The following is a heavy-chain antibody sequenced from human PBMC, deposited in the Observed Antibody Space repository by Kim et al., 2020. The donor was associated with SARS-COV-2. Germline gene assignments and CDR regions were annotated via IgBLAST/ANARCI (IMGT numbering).Heavy chain of an antibody. CDR2: ISSSSSYT. Sequence: GGSLRLSCAASGFTFSDYYMSWIRQAPGKGLEWVSYISSSSSYTNYADSVKGRFTISRDNAKNSLYLQMNSLRAEDTAVYYCARVIIDYDILTGYYTRGGPFDYWGQGTLVTVSS. CDR1: GFTFSDYY. J-gene: IGHJ4*02. CDR3: ARVIIDYDILTGYYTRGGPFDY. D-gene: IGHD3-9*01. V-gene: IGHV3-11*06.